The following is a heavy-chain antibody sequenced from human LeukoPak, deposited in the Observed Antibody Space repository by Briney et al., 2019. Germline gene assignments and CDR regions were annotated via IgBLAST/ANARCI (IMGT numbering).Heavy chain of an antibody. CDR1: GGTFSSYA. D-gene: IGHD2-21*02. Sequence: ASVKVSCKASGGTFSSYAISWVRQAPGQGLEWTGRIIPIFGIANYAQKFQGRVTITADKSTRTAYMELSSLRSEDTAVYYCARKVFCCCGYCLYYPYRLDVWGPGAPGTVSS. J-gene: IGHJ6*01. V-gene: IGHV1-69*04. CDR3: ARKVFCCCGYCLYYPYRLDV. CDR2: IIPIFGIA.